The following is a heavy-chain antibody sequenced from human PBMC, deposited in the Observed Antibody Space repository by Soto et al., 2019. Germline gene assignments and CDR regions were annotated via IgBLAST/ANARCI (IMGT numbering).Heavy chain of an antibody. V-gene: IGHV4-30-4*01. CDR1: GGPIKTGDYY. Sequence: SETLSLTCNVSGGPIKTGDYYWNWIRQPPGKGLEWIGYVFYSGATNYSPSLKSRAAISMDTSKNQFSLSLTSVPAADTAVYYCARAGFSYGNLLFWGQGIRVTV. CDR2: VFYSGAT. CDR3: ARAGFSYGNLLF. J-gene: IGHJ4*02. D-gene: IGHD3-10*01.